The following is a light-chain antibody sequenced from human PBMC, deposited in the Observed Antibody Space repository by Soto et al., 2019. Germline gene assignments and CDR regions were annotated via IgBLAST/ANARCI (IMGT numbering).Light chain of an antibody. CDR1: SSDIGGYYY. J-gene: IGLJ2*01. CDR2: DVS. CDR3: CSYAGSYTVV. V-gene: IGLV2-11*01. Sequence: QSALTQPRSVSGSPGQSVTISCTGTSSDIGGYYYVSWYQQHPGKAPRLMISDVSKRPYGVPDRFSGSKSGNTASLTISGLQAEDEADYYCCSYAGSYTVVFGGGTKVTVL.